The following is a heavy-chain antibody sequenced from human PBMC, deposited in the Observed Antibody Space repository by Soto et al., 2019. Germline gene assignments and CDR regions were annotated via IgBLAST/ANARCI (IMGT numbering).Heavy chain of an antibody. Sequence: QVQLVESGGGVVQPGRSLRLSCAASGFTFSSYAMHWVRQAPGKGLEWVAVISYDGSNKYYAVSVKGRFTISRDNSKNTLYLQMNSLRAEDTAVYYCARDPVYYDSSSRGYFDYWGQGTLVTVSS. CDR3: ARDPVYYDSSSRGYFDY. D-gene: IGHD3-22*01. J-gene: IGHJ4*02. V-gene: IGHV3-30-3*01. CDR1: GFTFSSYA. CDR2: ISYDGSNK.